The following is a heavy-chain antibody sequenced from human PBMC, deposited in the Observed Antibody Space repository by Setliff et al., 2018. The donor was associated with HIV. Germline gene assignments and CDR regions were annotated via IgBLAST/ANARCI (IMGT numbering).Heavy chain of an antibody. V-gene: IGHV1-69*13. J-gene: IGHJ6*03. CDR2: IIPIYGTA. Sequence: SVKVSCKASGYTFTSYGISWVRQAPGQGLEWMGGIIPIYGTANYAQKFQGRVTITADESSSTAYMELSSLRSEDTAVYYCATGGYYYYDKSDYYYHTDVWGKGTTVTVSS. CDR1: GYTFTSYG. D-gene: IGHD3-22*01. CDR3: ATGGYYYYDKSDYYYHTDV.